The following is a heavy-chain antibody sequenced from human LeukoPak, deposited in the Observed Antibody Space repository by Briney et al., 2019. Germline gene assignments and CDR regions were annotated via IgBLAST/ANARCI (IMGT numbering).Heavy chain of an antibody. Sequence: GGSLRLSCAASGFTFSSYAMSWVRQAPGKGLEWVPAISGSGGSTYYADSVKGRFTISRDNSKNTLYLQMNSLRAEDTAVYYCAKEGTYYDSSGYYAYFDYWGQGTLVTVSS. CDR1: GFTFSSYA. V-gene: IGHV3-23*01. CDR2: ISGSGGST. CDR3: AKEGTYYDSSGYYAYFDY. D-gene: IGHD3-22*01. J-gene: IGHJ4*02.